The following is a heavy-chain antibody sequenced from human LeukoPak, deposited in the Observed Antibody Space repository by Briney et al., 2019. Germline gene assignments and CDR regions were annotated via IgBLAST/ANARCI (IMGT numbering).Heavy chain of an antibody. CDR2: AHYSGST. D-gene: IGHD2-15*01. V-gene: IGHV4-39*07. CDR1: GGSISSSCCS. CDR3: ARLAGTYYYYYMDV. Sequence: SETLSLTCTVSGGSISSSCCSWGWIRQPPGKGLEWIGSAHYSGSTYYNPSLKSRVTISVDTSKNQFSLKLSSVTAADTAVYYCARLAGTYYYYYMDVWGKGTTVTVSS. J-gene: IGHJ6*03.